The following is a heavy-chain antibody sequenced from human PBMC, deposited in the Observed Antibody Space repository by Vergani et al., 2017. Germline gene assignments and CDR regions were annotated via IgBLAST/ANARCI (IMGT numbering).Heavy chain of an antibody. J-gene: IGHJ4*02. V-gene: IGHV3-48*01. CDR1: GFTFSSYS. CDR3: ARDGGDSSGWYGFDY. Sequence: EVQLVESGGGLVQPGGSLRLSCAASGFTFSSYSMNWVRQAPGKGLEWVSYISSSSSTIYSADSVKGRFTISRDNAKNSLYLQMNSLRAEDTAVYYCARDGGDSSGWYGFDYWGQGTLVTVSS. CDR2: ISSSSSTI. D-gene: IGHD6-19*01.